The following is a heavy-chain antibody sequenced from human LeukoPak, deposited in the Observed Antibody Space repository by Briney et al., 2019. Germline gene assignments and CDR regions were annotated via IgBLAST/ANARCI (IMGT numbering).Heavy chain of an antibody. CDR1: GGTFSSYA. D-gene: IGHD1-14*01. CDR2: IIPILGIA. Sequence: SVKVSCKASGGTFSSYAISWVRQAPGQGLEWMGRIIPILGIANYAQKFQGRVTITADKSTSTAYMELSSLRSEDTAVYYCATHRGTGPFDYWGQGTLVTVSS. CDR3: ATHRGTGPFDY. J-gene: IGHJ4*02. V-gene: IGHV1-69*04.